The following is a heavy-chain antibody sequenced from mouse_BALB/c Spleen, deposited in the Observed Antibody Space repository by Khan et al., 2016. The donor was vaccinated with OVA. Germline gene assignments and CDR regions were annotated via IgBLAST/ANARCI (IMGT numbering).Heavy chain of an antibody. D-gene: IGHD4-1*01. CDR3: ASELGRYYALDY. V-gene: IGHV3-2*02. Sequence: EVQLQESGPGLVKPSQSLSLTCTVTGYSITSDYAWNWIRQFPGNKLEWMGYISYSGSTTYNPSLKSRISITRDTSKDPFFLQLKSVTSEDTATYYCASELGRYYALDYWGQGTSVTVSS. CDR2: ISYSGST. J-gene: IGHJ4*01. CDR1: GYSITSDYA.